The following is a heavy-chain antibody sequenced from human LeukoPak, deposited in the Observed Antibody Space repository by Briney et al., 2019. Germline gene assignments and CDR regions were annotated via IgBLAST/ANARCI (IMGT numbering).Heavy chain of an antibody. CDR3: ARDYYDSSGYCLDY. J-gene: IGHJ4*02. CDR2: IKQDGSEK. V-gene: IGHV3-7*01. CDR1: GFTFSSYE. D-gene: IGHD3-22*01. Sequence: GGSLRLSCAASGFTFSSYEMNWVRQAPGKGLEWVANIKQDGSEKYYVDSVKGRFTISRDNAKNSLYLQMNSLRAEDTAVYYCARDYYDSSGYCLDYWGQGTLVTVSS.